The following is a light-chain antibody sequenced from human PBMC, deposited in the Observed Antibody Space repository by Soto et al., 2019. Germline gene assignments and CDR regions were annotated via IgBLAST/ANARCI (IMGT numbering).Light chain of an antibody. Sequence: SYELTQPPSVSVAPGTTARITCGGNNIGSKSVHWYQQKPGQAPVLVIYYDSDRHSGIPERFSGSNSGNTATLTISRVVAGDEADYYCQVWDSSSDRDVVFGLGTKLTVL. CDR3: QVWDSSSDRDVV. CDR2: YDS. J-gene: IGLJ2*01. V-gene: IGLV3-21*04. CDR1: NIGSKS.